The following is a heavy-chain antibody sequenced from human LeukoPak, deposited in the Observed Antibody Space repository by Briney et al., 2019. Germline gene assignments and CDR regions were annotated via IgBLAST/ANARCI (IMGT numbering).Heavy chain of an antibody. CDR3: ARDLIYWAYSGSCP. V-gene: IGHV1-2*02. D-gene: IGHD1-26*01. CDR1: GYTFTGYY. J-gene: IGHJ5*02. Sequence: ASVKVSCKASGYTFTGYYMHWVRQAPGQGLEWMGWINPNSGGTNYAQKFQGRVTMTRDTSISTACMELSRLRSDDTAVYYCARDLIYWAYSGSCPWGQGTLVTVSS. CDR2: INPNSGGT.